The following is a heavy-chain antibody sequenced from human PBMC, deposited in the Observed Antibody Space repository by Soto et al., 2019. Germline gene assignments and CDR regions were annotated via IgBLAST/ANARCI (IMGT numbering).Heavy chain of an antibody. CDR1: GGSTSSSGYY. J-gene: IGHJ4*02. CDR3: ARGRGSYGHIFEY. CDR2: IYYSGTT. Sequence: QLQLQESGPGLVKPSETLSLICIVSGGSTSSSGYYWGWIRQPPGKGLEWIGSIYYSGTTYYNPSLKSRVTISADTSNNQFSLNLSSVAAADTAVYYCARGRGSYGHIFEYWGPGALVTVSS. D-gene: IGHD1-26*01. V-gene: IGHV4-39*01.